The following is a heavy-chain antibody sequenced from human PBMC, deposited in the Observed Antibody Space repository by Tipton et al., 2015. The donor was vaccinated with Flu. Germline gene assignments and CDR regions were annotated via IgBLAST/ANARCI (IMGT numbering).Heavy chain of an antibody. J-gene: IGHJ6*02. CDR2: MDPSSTYI. CDR1: GFTFSSYS. Sequence: SLRLSCAASGFTFSSYSMNWVRQAPGKGLEWVSSMDPSSTYIYYVDSVKGRFTISRDNTKNSLYLQMNSLRAEDTAVYYCARSPTWTSSHHYGLDVWGQGTTVTVSS. V-gene: IGHV3-21*01. CDR3: ARSPTWTSSHHYGLDV. D-gene: IGHD3/OR15-3a*01.